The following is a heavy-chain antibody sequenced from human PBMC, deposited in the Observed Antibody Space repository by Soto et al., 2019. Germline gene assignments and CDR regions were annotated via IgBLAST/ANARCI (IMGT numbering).Heavy chain of an antibody. CDR1: GFSFNNFG. J-gene: IGHJ4*02. CDR2: VWYDGNHR. Sequence: PGGSLRLSCAASGFSFNNFGIHWVRQAPGKGLEWVAIVWYDGNHRFYADSVKGRFSISRDSSNNTVYLQMNSLRVEDTALYYCARELYDTFGGYSHGFDHWGQGAKVTVYS. CDR3: ARELYDTFGGYSHGFDH. D-gene: IGHD2-2*03. V-gene: IGHV3-33*01.